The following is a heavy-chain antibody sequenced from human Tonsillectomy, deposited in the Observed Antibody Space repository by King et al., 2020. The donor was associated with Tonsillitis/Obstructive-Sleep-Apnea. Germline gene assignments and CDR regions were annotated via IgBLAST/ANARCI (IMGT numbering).Heavy chain of an antibody. J-gene: IGHJ6*02. V-gene: IGHV4-31*03. CDR3: ARDPKDYYYGMDV. Sequence: VQLQESGPGLVKPSQTLSLTCTVSGGSISSGDYYWSWIRQHPGKGLEWIGYIYYSGSTSSNLSLKSRVTISVDTSKNQFSLKLSSVTAADTAVYYCARDPKDYYYGMDVWGQGTTVTVSS. CDR2: IYYSGST. CDR1: GGSISSGDYY.